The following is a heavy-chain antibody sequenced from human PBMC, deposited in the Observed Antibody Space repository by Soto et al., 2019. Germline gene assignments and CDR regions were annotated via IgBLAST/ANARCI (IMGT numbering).Heavy chain of an antibody. CDR2: ISAHNGNT. CDR1: GYAFTTYG. CDR3: ARGRYGDY. Sequence: QVHLVQSGAEVKKPGASVKVSCKGSGYAFTTYGITWVRQAPGQGLEWMGWISAHNGNTNYAQKLQGRVTVTGDTSTSTAYMELRSLRSDDTAVYYCARGRYGDYWGQGALVTVSS. J-gene: IGHJ4*02. V-gene: IGHV1-18*01. D-gene: IGHD1-1*01.